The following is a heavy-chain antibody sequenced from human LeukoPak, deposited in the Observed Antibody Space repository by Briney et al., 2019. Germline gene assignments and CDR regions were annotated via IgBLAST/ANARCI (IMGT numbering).Heavy chain of an antibody. J-gene: IGHJ6*03. CDR3: ARGRLGGRDHYYYIDV. Sequence: SETLSLTCAVYGGSFSGYYWSWIRQPPGKGLEWIGEINHSGSTNYNPSLKSRVTISVDTSKNQFSLKLSSVTAADTAVYYCARGRLGGRDHYYYIDVWGKGTTVTISS. CDR2: INHSGST. CDR1: GGSFSGYY. V-gene: IGHV4-34*01.